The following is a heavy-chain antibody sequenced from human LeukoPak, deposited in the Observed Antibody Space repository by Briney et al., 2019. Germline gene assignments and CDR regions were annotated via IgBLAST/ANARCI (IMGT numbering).Heavy chain of an antibody. J-gene: IGHJ3*02. CDR3: ARAPGRNDAFDI. CDR1: GFTFSSYA. V-gene: IGHV3-23*01. D-gene: IGHD3-10*01. CDR2: ISGSGGST. Sequence: GGSLRLSCAASGFTFSSYAMSWVRQAPGKGLEWVSAISGSGGSTYYADSVKGRFTISRDNSKNTLYLQMNSLRAEDTAVYYCARAPGRNDAFDIWGQGTMVTVSS.